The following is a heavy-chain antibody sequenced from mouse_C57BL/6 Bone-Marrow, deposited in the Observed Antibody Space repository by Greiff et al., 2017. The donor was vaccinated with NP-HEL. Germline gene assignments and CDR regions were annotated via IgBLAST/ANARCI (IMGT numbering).Heavy chain of an antibody. CDR1: GYTFTSYG. V-gene: IGHV1-81*01. Sequence: QVQLKESGAELARPGASVKLSCKASGYTFTSYGISWVKQRTGQGLEWIGEIYPRSGNTYYNQKFKGKATLTADKSSSTAYMELRSLTSEDSAVYFCARSVYYYGSHYFDYWGQGTTLTVSS. CDR2: IYPRSGNT. CDR3: ARSVYYYGSHYFDY. J-gene: IGHJ2*01. D-gene: IGHD1-1*01.